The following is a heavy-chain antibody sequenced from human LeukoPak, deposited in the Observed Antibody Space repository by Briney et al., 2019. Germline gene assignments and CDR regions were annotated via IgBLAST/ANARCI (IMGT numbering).Heavy chain of an antibody. CDR3: AKSFRMTTLTAGDAFDI. V-gene: IGHV3-23*01. CDR2: ISGSGGTI. D-gene: IGHD4-11*01. J-gene: IGHJ3*02. CDR1: GFTFSSYA. Sequence: GGSLRLSGVGSGFTFSSYAMSWDRQAPGNGLEWVSVISGSGGTIYYADSMKGRLTISRDNSKNTLNLQMNSLRAEDTAVYYCAKSFRMTTLTAGDAFDIWGQGTMVTVSS.